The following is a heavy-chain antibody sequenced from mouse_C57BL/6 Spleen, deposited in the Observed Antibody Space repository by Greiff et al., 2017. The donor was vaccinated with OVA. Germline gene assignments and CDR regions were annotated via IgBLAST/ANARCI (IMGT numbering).Heavy chain of an antibody. CDR2: ISNGGGST. CDR3: ARRSCDYDGYYYAMDY. CDR1: GFTFSDYY. D-gene: IGHD2-4*01. Sequence: EVKLVESGGGLVQPGGSLKLSCAASGFTFSDYYMYWVRQTPEKRLEWVAYISNGGGSTYYPDTVKGRFTISRDNAKNTLYLQMSRLKSEDTAMYYCARRSCDYDGYYYAMDYWGQGTSVTVSS. J-gene: IGHJ4*01. V-gene: IGHV5-12*01.